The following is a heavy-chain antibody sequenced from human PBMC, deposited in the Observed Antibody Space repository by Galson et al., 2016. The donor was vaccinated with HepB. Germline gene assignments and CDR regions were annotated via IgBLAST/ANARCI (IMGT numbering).Heavy chain of an antibody. CDR3: TRHISRTDTAMVYGFDP. CDR2: IRSKANSYAQ. J-gene: IGHJ5*02. CDR1: GFTFSGSA. D-gene: IGHD5-18*01. V-gene: IGHV3-73*01. Sequence: SLRLSCAASGFTFSGSAMHWVRQASGKGLEWVGRIRSKANSYAQAYAASVKGRFTISGDDSKNTAYLQMNSLKTEDTAVYYCTRHISRTDTAMVYGFDPWGQGTLVTVSS.